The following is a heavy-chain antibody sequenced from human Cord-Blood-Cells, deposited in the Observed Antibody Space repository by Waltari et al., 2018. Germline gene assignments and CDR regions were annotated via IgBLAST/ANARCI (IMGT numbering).Heavy chain of an antibody. V-gene: IGHV1-69*01. CDR1: GGTFSSYA. CDR3: ARGVGGYYYDSSGYYFDY. Sequence: QVQLVQSGAEVKKPGSSVKVSCKASGGTFSSYAISWVRQAPGQGLEWMGGIIPIFGTANYAQKFQGRVTITADESTSTAYMELSSLRSEDTAVNYCARGVGGYYYDSSGYYFDYWGQGTLVTVSS. D-gene: IGHD3-22*01. CDR2: IIPIFGTA. J-gene: IGHJ4*02.